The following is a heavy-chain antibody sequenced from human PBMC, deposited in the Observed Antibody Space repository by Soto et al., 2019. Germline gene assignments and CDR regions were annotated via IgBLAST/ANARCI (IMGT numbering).Heavy chain of an antibody. D-gene: IGHD6-13*01. CDR3: ARTYSHSWHETEAPNVNRRDYYYGMDF. CDR1: GGTFSSYA. J-gene: IGHJ6*02. CDR2: IIPIFGTA. V-gene: IGHV1-69*12. Sequence: QVQLVQSGAEVKKPGSSVKVSCKASGGTFSSYAISWVRQAPGQGLEWMGGIIPIFGTANYAQKLQGRVTITADESPSTAYYEMSSLTSEDTDVYYCARTYSHSWHETEAPNVNRRDYYYGMDFWGHGTNVMVAS.